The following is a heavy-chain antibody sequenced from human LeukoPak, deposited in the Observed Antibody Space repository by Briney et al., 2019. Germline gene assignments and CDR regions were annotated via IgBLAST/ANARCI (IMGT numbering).Heavy chain of an antibody. CDR2: ISYDGSNK. CDR1: GSTFSIYG. J-gene: IGHJ6*02. CDR3: AKDRSVAVIITRGMDV. D-gene: IGHD3-22*01. V-gene: IGHV3-30*18. Sequence: PGGSLRLSCAASGSTFSIYGMHWLRQAPGKGLEGVALISYDGSNKYYADSVKGRFTISRDNSKNTLYLQMNSLRAEDTAVYYCAKDRSVAVIITRGMDVWGQGTTVTVSS.